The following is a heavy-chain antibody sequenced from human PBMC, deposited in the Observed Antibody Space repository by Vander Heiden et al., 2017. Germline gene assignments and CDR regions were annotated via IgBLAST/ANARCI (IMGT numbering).Heavy chain of an antibody. J-gene: IGHJ4*02. D-gene: IGHD2-21*02. CDR2: IYSDGNT. V-gene: IGHV3-53*01. Sequence: EVQLVESGGGLIQPEGSLRLSCAASGFTISSNYISWVRQAPGKGLEWVSVIYSDGNTYYTDSVRGRFTISRDNSKNTLYLQMNSLRAEDTAVYYCARGDTFDYWGQGTLVTVSS. CDR3: ARGDTFDY. CDR1: GFTISSNY.